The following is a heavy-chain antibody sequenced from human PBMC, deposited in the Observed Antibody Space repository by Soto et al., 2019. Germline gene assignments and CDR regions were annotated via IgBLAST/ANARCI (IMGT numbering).Heavy chain of an antibody. CDR1: GGSISGGTYY. CDR2: IYFSGST. Sequence: SETLSLTCTVSGGSISGGTYYWSWIRQPPGQGLEWIGYIYFSGSTYYNPSLRSRVIISVDTSKNQFSLRLSSVTAADTAVYYCARGDWPTQMDVWGQGTTVTVSS. J-gene: IGHJ6*02. V-gene: IGHV4-31*03. D-gene: IGHD2-21*01. CDR3: ARGDWPTQMDV.